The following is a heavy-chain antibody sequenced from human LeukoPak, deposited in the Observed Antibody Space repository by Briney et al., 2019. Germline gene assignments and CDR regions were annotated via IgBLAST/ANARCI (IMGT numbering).Heavy chain of an antibody. CDR2: IRTKAHGGTT. Sequence: GGSLRLSCAASGLTSSDYYMSWIRQTPGEGLEWLGMIRTKAHGGTTEYAASVKGRSTFSRDDSKSIADLQMNSLKTEDTAVYYCTRGDWNDDNWGQGTLVTVSS. V-gene: IGHV3-71*01. CDR3: TRGDWNDDN. J-gene: IGHJ4*02. CDR1: GLTSSDYY. D-gene: IGHD1-1*01.